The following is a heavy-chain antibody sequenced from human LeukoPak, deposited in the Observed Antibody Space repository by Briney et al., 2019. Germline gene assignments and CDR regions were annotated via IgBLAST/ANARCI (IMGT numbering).Heavy chain of an antibody. CDR2: ISYDGSNK. CDR3: ASYSVSGSYGY. V-gene: IGHV3-30-3*01. J-gene: IGHJ4*02. D-gene: IGHD1-26*01. CDR1: GFTFSSYA. Sequence: GGSLRLSCAASGFTFSSYAMHWVRQAPGKGLEWVAVISYDGSNKYYAESVKGRFTISRDDSKNTLYLQMNNLRAEDTAVYYCASYSVSGSYGYWGQGTLVTVSS.